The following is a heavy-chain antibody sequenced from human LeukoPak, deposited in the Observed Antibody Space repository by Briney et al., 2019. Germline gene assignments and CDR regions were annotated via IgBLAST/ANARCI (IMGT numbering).Heavy chain of an antibody. Sequence: SETLSLTCAVYGGSFSGYYWSWIRQPPGKGLEWIGEINHSGSTNYNPSLKSRVTISVDTSKNQFSLKLSSVTAADTAVYYCARVGGEEDYGSGSPFDYWGQGTLVTVSS. D-gene: IGHD3-10*01. CDR3: ARVGGEEDYGSGSPFDY. J-gene: IGHJ4*02. CDR1: GGSFSGYY. CDR2: INHSGST. V-gene: IGHV4-34*01.